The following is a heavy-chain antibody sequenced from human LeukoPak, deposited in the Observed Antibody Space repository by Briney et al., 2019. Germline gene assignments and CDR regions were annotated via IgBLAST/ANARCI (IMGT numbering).Heavy chain of an antibody. CDR1: GYKFSSNW. CDR3: ARLYPTAMAPVPRFDI. Sequence: GESLKISCEGSGYKFSSNWIGWVRQMPGKGLEWMGIIYPGDSDTRYSPSFQGQVTISADKSISTAYLQWSSLKASDTAMYYCARLYPTAMAPVPRFDIWGQGTMVTVSS. D-gene: IGHD5-18*01. V-gene: IGHV5-51*01. CDR2: IYPGDSDT. J-gene: IGHJ3*02.